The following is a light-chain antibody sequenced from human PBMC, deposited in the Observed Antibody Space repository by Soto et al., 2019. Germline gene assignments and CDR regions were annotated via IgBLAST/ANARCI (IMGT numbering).Light chain of an antibody. Sequence: QSALTQPASVSGSPGQSITISCTGTSSDIGSNNYVSWFQQRPGKAPTLIIYEVSNRPSGVSTHFSGSKSGNTASLTISGLLPEAEAEYYSSSYTISARLFGGGTKLTVL. CDR2: EVS. CDR1: SSDIGSNNY. V-gene: IGLV2-14*01. CDR3: SSYTISARL. J-gene: IGLJ3*02.